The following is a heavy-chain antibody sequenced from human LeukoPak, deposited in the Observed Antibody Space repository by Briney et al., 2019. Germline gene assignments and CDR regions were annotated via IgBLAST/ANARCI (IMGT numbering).Heavy chain of an antibody. J-gene: IGHJ5*02. CDR1: GYTFTGYY. D-gene: IGHD3-3*01. CDR3: AREGSGYGIGGFDP. Sequence: ASVKVSCKASGYTFTGYYMHWVRQAPGQGLEWMGWINPNSGGTNYAQKFQGRVTMTRDTSISTAYTELSRLRSDDTAVYYCAREGSGYGIGGFDPWGQGTLVTVSS. CDR2: INPNSGGT. V-gene: IGHV1-2*02.